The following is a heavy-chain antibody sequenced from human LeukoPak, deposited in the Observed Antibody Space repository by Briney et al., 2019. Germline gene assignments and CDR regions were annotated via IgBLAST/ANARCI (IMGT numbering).Heavy chain of an antibody. CDR1: VFTFSDYY. D-gene: IGHD2-15*01. Sequence: GGSLRLSCTASVFTFSDYYMSWIRQTPGRGLEWVSYINNNGGIIYYADSVKGRFTISRDNAKNSLSLQMNTLIADDTAVYYCAKGVAPDYWGQGTLVTVSS. CDR2: INNNGGII. V-gene: IGHV3-11*01. CDR3: AKGVAPDY. J-gene: IGHJ4*02.